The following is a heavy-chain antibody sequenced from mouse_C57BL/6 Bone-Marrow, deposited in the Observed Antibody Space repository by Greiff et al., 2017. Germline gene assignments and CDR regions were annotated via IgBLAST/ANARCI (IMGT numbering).Heavy chain of an antibody. CDR2: ISSGGSYT. D-gene: IGHD2-3*01. V-gene: IGHV5-6*01. Sequence: EVQVVESGGDLVKPGGSLKLSCAVSGFTFSSYGMSWVRQTPDKRLEWVATISSGGSYTYYPDSVKGRFTISRDNAKNTLDLQMSSLKSEDTAMYYCAIQGIYDGPWGQGTTLTVSS. J-gene: IGHJ2*01. CDR3: AIQGIYDGP. CDR1: GFTFSSYG.